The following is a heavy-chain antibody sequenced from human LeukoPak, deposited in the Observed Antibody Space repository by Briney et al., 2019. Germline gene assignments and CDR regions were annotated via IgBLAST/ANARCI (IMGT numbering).Heavy chain of an antibody. CDR1: GYSFTSYW. D-gene: IGHD6-13*01. V-gene: IGHV5-51*01. CDR2: IYPGDSDT. CDR3: ARLGRIAAAGTGYFDY. J-gene: IGHJ4*02. Sequence: GESLKISCKGSGYSFTSYWIGWVRQMPGKGLEWMGIIYPGDSDTRYSPSFQGQVTISADKSISTAHLQWSSLKASDTAMYYCARLGRIAAAGTGYFDYWGQGTLVTVSS.